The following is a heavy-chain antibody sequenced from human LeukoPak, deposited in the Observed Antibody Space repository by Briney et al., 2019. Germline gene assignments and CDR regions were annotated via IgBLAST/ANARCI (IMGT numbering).Heavy chain of an antibody. J-gene: IGHJ3*02. CDR2: EGSRGGT. CDR3: ASRTWTGAGYYAFDI. Sequence: GGSLRLSCAASGFTFTDYAVSWVRQAPGKGLEWVSAEGSRGGTYYADSVKGRFTISRDSSENTLSLQMNSLRVEDTALYYCASRTWTGAGYYAFDIWGQGTMVTVSS. V-gene: IGHV3-23*01. D-gene: IGHD3/OR15-3a*01. CDR1: GFTFTDYA.